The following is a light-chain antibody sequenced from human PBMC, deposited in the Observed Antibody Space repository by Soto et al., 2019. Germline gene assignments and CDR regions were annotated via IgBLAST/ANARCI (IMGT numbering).Light chain of an antibody. J-gene: IGLJ3*02. Sequence: QPVLTQSPSASASLGASVKLTCTLSSGHSSYAIAWHQQQPEKGPRYLMKLNSDGSHTKGDGIPDRFSGSSSGAERYLTISRLQSEDDADYYCQTWGTGIWVFGGGTKVTVL. V-gene: IGLV4-69*01. CDR2: LNSDGSH. CDR1: SGHSSYA. CDR3: QTWGTGIWV.